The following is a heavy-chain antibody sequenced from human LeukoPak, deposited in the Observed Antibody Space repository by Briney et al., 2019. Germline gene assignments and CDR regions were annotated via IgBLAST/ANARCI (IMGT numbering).Heavy chain of an antibody. CDR1: GFTFSSYW. CDR2: INSDGSST. D-gene: IGHD1-26*01. CDR3: VRDQDEDRGSTTFDR. J-gene: IGHJ4*02. V-gene: IGHV3-74*01. Sequence: GGSLRLSCAASGFTFSSYWMHWVRQAPWKGLVWVSHINSDGSSTNYADSVKGRFTISRDNARDTLYLQMNSLRAEDTAVYYCVRDQDEDRGSTTFDRWGQGTLVTVSS.